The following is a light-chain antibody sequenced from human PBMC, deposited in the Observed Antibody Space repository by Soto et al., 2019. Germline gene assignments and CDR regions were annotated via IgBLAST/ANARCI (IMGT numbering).Light chain of an antibody. CDR3: QKYNSALT. CDR2: SAS. V-gene: IGKV1-27*01. Sequence: IQMTQSPSSLSASVGDRVTITCRASQGIRNDLAWYQQKPGKVPKLLIYSASTLQSGVPSRFSGSGSGTDFTLTISSLQPEDVATYFCQKYNSALTFGQGTRLE. CDR1: QGIRND. J-gene: IGKJ5*01.